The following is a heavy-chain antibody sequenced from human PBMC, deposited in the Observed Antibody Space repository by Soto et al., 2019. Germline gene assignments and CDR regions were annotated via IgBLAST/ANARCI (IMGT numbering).Heavy chain of an antibody. J-gene: IGHJ5*02. D-gene: IGHD2-2*01. Sequence: GGSLRLSCAASGFTFSDYYMSWIRQAPGKGLEWVSYISSSGSTIYYADSVKGRFTISRDNAKNSLFLQMSSLRAEDTAVYYCARDHRDIVVVPTAIFREWFDPWGQGTLVTVSS. CDR2: ISSSGSTI. CDR3: ARDHRDIVVVPTAIFREWFDP. CDR1: GFTFSDYY. V-gene: IGHV3-11*01.